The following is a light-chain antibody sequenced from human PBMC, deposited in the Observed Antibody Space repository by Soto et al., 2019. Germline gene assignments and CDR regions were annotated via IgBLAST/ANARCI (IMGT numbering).Light chain of an antibody. CDR1: QSVSSSY. J-gene: IGKJ3*01. CDR3: QQYGISPFT. CDR2: GAS. Sequence: EIVLTQSPGTLSLSPGERATLSCRASQSVSSSYLAWYQQKPGQAPRLLIYGASSRATGIPVRFSGSGSGTDFTLTISRLEPEDFTVYYCQQYGISPFTFGPGNKVDV. V-gene: IGKV3-20*01.